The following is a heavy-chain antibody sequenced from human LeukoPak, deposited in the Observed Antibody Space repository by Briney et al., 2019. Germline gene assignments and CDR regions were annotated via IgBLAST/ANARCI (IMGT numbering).Heavy chain of an antibody. CDR2: IYYSGST. J-gene: IGHJ4*02. D-gene: IGHD3-10*01. V-gene: IGHV4-31*03. Sequence: PSQTLSPTCTVSGGSISSGGYYWSWIRQHPGKGLEWIGYIYYSGSTYYNPSLKSRVTISVDTSKNQFSLKLSSVTAADTAVYYCARVGSLWFGELAEVDYWGQGTLVTVSS. CDR3: ARVGSLWFGELAEVDY. CDR1: GGSISSGGYY.